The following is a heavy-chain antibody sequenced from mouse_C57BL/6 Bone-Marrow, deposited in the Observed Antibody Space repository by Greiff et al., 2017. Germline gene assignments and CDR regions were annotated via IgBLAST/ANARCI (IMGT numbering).Heavy chain of an antibody. CDR3: ARDCPWFAY. CDR1: GFTFSDYG. J-gene: IGHJ3*01. CDR2: ISSGSSTI. Sequence: EVQLQESGGGLVKPGGSLQLSCAASGFTFSDYGMHWVRQAPEKGLAWVAYISSGSSTIYYADTVKGRFTISRDNAKNNLFLQMTSLRSEDTAMYYCARDCPWFAYWGQGTLVTVAA. V-gene: IGHV5-17*01.